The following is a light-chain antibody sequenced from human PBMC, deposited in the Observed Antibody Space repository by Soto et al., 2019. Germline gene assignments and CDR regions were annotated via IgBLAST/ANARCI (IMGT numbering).Light chain of an antibody. V-gene: IGKV3-15*01. CDR1: QSLSGN. CDR3: QQYSMWLWT. J-gene: IGKJ1*01. CDR2: DTS. Sequence: EIVMTQSPATLSVSPGERATLSCRASQSLSGNLAWFQQRPGQAPRLLIYDTSTRATGIPARFSGSGSGTEFTLTISSLQSEDFALYYCQQYSMWLWTFGQGTKLEIK.